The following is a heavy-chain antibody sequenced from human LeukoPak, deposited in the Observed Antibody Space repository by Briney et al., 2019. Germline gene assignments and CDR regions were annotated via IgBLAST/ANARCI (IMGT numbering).Heavy chain of an antibody. CDR2: INPDSGGT. D-gene: IGHD3-16*01. J-gene: IGHJ4*02. V-gene: IGHV1-2*02. CDR1: GYSFSDYH. Sequence: ASVKVSCKTSGYSFSDYHIQWLRQAPGQGLEWMGWINPDSGGTKSAEKFLGRVSWTRDTSISTIYMELSRLRSDDTAVYYCAREEDVLNSFDFWGQGTQVTVSS. CDR3: AREEDVLNSFDF.